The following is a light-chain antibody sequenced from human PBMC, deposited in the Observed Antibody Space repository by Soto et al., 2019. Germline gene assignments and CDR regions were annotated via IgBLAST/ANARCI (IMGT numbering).Light chain of an antibody. CDR3: QQRYTLQFT. Sequence: DIELTQSPSLLSASIGDRVTITCRASHDISTFLSWYQQKPGKAPKLLIYEASTLQSGVPSRFSGSGAGTEFTLTVSGLLPEAFPAYHCQQRYTLQFTLGQGTRLQIK. CDR1: HDISTF. CDR2: EAS. J-gene: IGKJ5*01. V-gene: IGKV1-9*01.